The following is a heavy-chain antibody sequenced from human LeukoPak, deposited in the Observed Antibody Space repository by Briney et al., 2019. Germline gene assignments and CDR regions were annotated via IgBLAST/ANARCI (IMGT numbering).Heavy chain of an antibody. CDR2: ISGSGGST. J-gene: IGHJ6*03. V-gene: IGHV3-23*01. D-gene: IGHD3-10*01. Sequence: PGGSLRLSCAASGFTFSSYAMSWVRQAPGKGLEWVSAISGSGGSTYYADSVKGRFTISRDNSKNTLYLQMNSLRAEDTAVYYCAKDLGTMVRGVIISSYMDVWGKGTTVTVSS. CDR3: AKDLGTMVRGVIISSYMDV. CDR1: GFTFSSYA.